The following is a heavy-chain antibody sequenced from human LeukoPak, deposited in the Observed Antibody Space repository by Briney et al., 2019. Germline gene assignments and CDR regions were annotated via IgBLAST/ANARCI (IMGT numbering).Heavy chain of an antibody. Sequence: ASVKVSCKASGYTFTSYAMHWVRQAPGQRLEWMGWINAGKGNTKYSQKFQGRVTITRDTSASTAYMELSSLRSEDTAVYYCARDGAFDIWGQGTMVTVPS. J-gene: IGHJ3*02. CDR2: INAGKGNT. CDR1: GYTFTSYA. V-gene: IGHV1-3*01. CDR3: ARDGAFDI.